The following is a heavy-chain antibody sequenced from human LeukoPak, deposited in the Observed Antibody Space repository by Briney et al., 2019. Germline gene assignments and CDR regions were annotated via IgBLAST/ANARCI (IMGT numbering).Heavy chain of an antibody. V-gene: IGHV3-15*01. D-gene: IGHD2-15*01. Sequence: GSLRLSCAASAFTFSNAWMNWVRQAPGKGLEWVGRIKSKTDGGTTDYAAPGKGRFTISRDDSKNTLYLQMNSLKTEDTAVYYCTTEERVSSGYCSGGSCYIDYWGQGTLVTVSS. J-gene: IGHJ4*02. CDR2: IKSKTDGGTT. CDR1: AFTFSNAW. CDR3: TTEERVSSGYCSGGSCYIDY.